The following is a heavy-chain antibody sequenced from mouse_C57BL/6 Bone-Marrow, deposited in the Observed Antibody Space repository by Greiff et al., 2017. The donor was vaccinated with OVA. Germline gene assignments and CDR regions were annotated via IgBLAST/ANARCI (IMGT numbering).Heavy chain of an antibody. Sequence: VQLQQSGAELVRPGTSVKVSCKASGYAFTNYLIEWVKQRPGQGLEWIGVINPGSGGTNYNEKFKGKATLTADKSSSTAYMQLSSLTSEDSAVDFCARWGYYVSMDYWGQGTSVTVSS. CDR3: ARWGYYVSMDY. V-gene: IGHV1-54*01. D-gene: IGHD2-1*01. CDR1: GYAFTNYL. J-gene: IGHJ4*01. CDR2: INPGSGGT.